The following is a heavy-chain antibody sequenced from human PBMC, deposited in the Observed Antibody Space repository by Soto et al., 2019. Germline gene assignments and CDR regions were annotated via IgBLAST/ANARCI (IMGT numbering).Heavy chain of an antibody. J-gene: IGHJ4*02. CDR1: GGTFSSYA. Sequence: SVTVSCQASGGTFSSYAISWVRQAPGQGLEWMGGIIPIFGTANYAQKFQGRVTITADESTSTAYMELSSLRSEDTAVYYCARGPTVGPYPPPDYWGQGTLVTVSS. V-gene: IGHV1-69*13. CDR2: IIPIFGTA. CDR3: ARGPTVGPYPPPDY. D-gene: IGHD4-17*01.